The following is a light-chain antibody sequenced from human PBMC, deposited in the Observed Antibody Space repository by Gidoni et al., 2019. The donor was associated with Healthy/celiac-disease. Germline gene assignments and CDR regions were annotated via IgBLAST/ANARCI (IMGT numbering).Light chain of an antibody. CDR3: QQSYSTPLT. V-gene: IGKV1-39*01. CDR1: QSIRSY. Sequence: DIQMTKSPSYLSAYVGDRVTITCRASQSIRSYLNWYQQKPGKDTKILIYAASSLQRGVPSRFSGSGSGTDFTLTISSLQPEDFATYYCQQSYSTPLTFGGGNKVEIK. CDR2: AAS. J-gene: IGKJ4*01.